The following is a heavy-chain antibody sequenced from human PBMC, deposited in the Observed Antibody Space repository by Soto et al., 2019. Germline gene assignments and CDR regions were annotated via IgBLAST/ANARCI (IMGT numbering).Heavy chain of an antibody. D-gene: IGHD6-19*01. V-gene: IGHV4-31*02. Sequence: PSETLSLTCTVSGCSISSGGYYWSWIRQHPGKGLEWIGYIYYSGSTYYNPSLKSRVTISVDTSKNQFSLKLSSVTAADTAVYYCARVVRDSSGTDFDYWGQGTLVTVSS. CDR2: IYYSGST. CDR1: GCSISSGGYY. CDR3: ARVVRDSSGTDFDY. J-gene: IGHJ4*02.